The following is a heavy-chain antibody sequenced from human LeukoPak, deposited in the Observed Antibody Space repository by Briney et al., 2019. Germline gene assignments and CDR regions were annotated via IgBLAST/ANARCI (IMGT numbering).Heavy chain of an antibody. J-gene: IGHJ4*02. D-gene: IGHD5-24*01. CDR3: ARTWGVEMATISTIDY. CDR1: GYTFTNYG. V-gene: IGHV1-2*02. Sequence: ASVKVSCKASGYTFTNYGISWVRQAPGQGLEWLGWINPNSGVTNYAQKFQGRVTMARDTSISTAYMELSRLRSDDTAVYYCARTWGVEMATISTIDYWGQGTLVTVSS. CDR2: INPNSGVT.